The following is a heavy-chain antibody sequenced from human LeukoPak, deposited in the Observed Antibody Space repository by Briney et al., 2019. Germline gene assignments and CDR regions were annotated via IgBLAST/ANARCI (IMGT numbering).Heavy chain of an antibody. J-gene: IGHJ5*02. CDR3: ARAGGQLLLSWFDP. D-gene: IGHD2-2*01. CDR2: ISSSSSYI. Sequence: SGGSLRLSCAASGFTFSSYSMNWVRQAPGKGLEWVSSISSSSSYIYYADSVKGRFTISRDNAKNSLYLQMNSLRAEDTAVYYCARAGGQLLLSWFDPWGQETLVTVSS. V-gene: IGHV3-21*01. CDR1: GFTFSSYS.